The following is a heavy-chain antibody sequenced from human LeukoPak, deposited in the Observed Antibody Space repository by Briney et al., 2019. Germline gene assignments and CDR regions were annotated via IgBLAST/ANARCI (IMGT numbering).Heavy chain of an antibody. CDR1: GGSFSTYY. J-gene: IGHJ3*02. D-gene: IGHD3-10*01. Sequence: RPSETLSLTCTVSGGSFSTYYWSWIRQPPGKGLEWIGYIYYSGSTDYNPSLNSRVTISLDTSKNQFSLNLSSVTAADTAVYYCARGGYYGSGSDDAFDIWGQGTMVTVSS. V-gene: IGHV4-59*01. CDR3: ARGGYYGSGSDDAFDI. CDR2: IYYSGST.